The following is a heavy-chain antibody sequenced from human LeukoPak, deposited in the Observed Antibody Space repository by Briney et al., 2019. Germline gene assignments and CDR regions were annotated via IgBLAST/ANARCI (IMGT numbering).Heavy chain of an antibody. CDR3: ARAIVVVVAAIPYYFDY. J-gene: IGHJ4*02. D-gene: IGHD2-15*01. CDR1: GYTFTSYG. Sequence: ASVKVSCKASGYTFTSYGISWVRQAPGQGLEWMGWISAYNGNTNYAQKLQGRVTMTTDTSTSTAYMELRSLRSDDTAVYYCARAIVVVVAAIPYYFDYWGQGTLVTVSS. CDR2: ISAYNGNT. V-gene: IGHV1-18*01.